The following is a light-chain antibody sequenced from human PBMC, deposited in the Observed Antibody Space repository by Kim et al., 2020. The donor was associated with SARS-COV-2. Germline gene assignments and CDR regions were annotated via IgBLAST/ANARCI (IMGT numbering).Light chain of an antibody. CDR3: CSYAGSYSYV. Sequence: GHSATISCTGTSSDFGGYNYVSWYQQHPGKAPKLMIYDVSKRPSGVPDRFSGSKSGNTASLTISGLQAEDEADYYCCSYAGSYSYVFGTGTKVTVL. CDR2: DVS. CDR1: SSDFGGYNY. V-gene: IGLV2-11*01. J-gene: IGLJ1*01.